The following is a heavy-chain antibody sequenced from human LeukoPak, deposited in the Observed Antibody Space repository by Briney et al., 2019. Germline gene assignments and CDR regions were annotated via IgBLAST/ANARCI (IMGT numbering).Heavy chain of an antibody. CDR1: GFTVSDYY. D-gene: IGHD3-22*01. CDR2: IYSGGKK. V-gene: IGHV3-53*01. CDR3: ARINYYDGSGFYRDY. Sequence: GGSLRLSCAVSGFTVSDYYMSWVRQAPGKGLEWVSVIYSGGKKYYADSVKGRFTISRDDSKNTLHLQMNSLRAEDTAVYYCARINYYDGSGFYRDYWGQGALVTVSS. J-gene: IGHJ4*02.